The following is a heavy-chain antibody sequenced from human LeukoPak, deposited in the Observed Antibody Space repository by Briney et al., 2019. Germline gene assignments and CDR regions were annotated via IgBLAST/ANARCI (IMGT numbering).Heavy chain of an antibody. CDR2: ISPDGSQT. CDR1: GFSLSNYW. Sequence: GGSLRVSCAASGFSLSNYWMHWVRQAPGKGLMWVSQISPDGSQTFYADSEKGRFTISRDNAKNTLFLQMDSLRAEDTALYYCVRSLRSADFWGQGTLVTVSS. J-gene: IGHJ4*02. V-gene: IGHV3-74*01. CDR3: VRSLRSADF.